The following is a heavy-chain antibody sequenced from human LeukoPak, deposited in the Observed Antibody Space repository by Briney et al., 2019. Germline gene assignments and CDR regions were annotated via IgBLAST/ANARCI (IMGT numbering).Heavy chain of an antibody. CDR1: GFTFSSYS. J-gene: IGHJ4*02. V-gene: IGHV3-21*01. Sequence: GGSLRLSCAASGFTFSSYSMIWVRRAPGKGLEWVASITRSSNYLYYADSLKGRFTISRDNAKNSLYLQMNSLRAEDTAVYYCARETPDSSSWTAFDFWGQGTLVTVSS. CDR3: ARETPDSSSWTAFDF. CDR2: ITRSSNYL. D-gene: IGHD6-13*01.